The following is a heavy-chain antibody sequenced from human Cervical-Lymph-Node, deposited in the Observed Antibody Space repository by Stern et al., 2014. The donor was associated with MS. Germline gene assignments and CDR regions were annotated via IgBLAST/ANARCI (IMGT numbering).Heavy chain of an antibody. CDR2: IYSGGGT. Sequence: QVQLQESGPGLVKPSETLSLTCTVSGGSISSGSYYWGWIRQPPGKGLEWIGSIYSGGGTYYNPSLKSRVTISVATSKNQFSRKWESLTAADTALYYCTRHGGTYNFWSGYDYYFSSWGQGTLVTVSS. D-gene: IGHD3-3*01. V-gene: IGHV4-39*01. CDR1: GGSISSGSYY. J-gene: IGHJ4*02. CDR3: TRHGGTYNFWSGYDYYFSS.